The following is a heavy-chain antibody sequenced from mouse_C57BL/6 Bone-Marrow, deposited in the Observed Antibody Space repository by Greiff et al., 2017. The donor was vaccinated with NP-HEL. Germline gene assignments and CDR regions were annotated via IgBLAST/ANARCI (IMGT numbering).Heavy chain of an antibody. J-gene: IGHJ4*01. D-gene: IGHD1-1*01. Sequence: VQGVESGAELVKPGASVKMSCKASGYTFTSYWITWVKQRPGQGLEWIGDIYPGSGSTNYNEKFKSKATLTVDTSSSTAYMQLSSLTSEDSAVYYCARYYGSSLTLYAMDYWGQGTSVTVSS. CDR1: GYTFTSYW. CDR2: IYPGSGST. V-gene: IGHV1-55*01. CDR3: ARYYGSSLTLYAMDY.